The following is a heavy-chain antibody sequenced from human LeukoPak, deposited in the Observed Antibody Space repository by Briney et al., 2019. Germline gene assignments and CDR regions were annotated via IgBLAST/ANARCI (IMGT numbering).Heavy chain of an antibody. J-gene: IGHJ6*02. Sequence: ASVKVSCKASGYTFTSYYKHWVRQAPGQGLEWMGIINPSGGSTSYAQKFQGRVTMTRDTSTSTVYMELSSLRSEDTAVYYCARGGNYYGSGSPNNYYYYYGMDVWGQGTTVTVSS. CDR1: GYTFTSYY. CDR2: INPSGGST. V-gene: IGHV1-46*01. CDR3: ARGGNYYGSGSPNNYYYYYGMDV. D-gene: IGHD3-10*01.